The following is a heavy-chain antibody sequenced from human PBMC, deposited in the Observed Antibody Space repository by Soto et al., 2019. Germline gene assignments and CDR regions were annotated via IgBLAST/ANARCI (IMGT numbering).Heavy chain of an antibody. CDR3: ARGGYSDYARGLDY. V-gene: IGHV3-74*03. J-gene: IGHJ4*02. Sequence: EVQLVESGGGLVQPGGSLRLSCAASGFTFSSYWMHWVRQAPGTGLVWVSRINGDGSSTTYADSVKGRFAISRDNAKNTIYLQVNSLRAEDTAVYYCARGGYSDYARGLDYWGQGTLVTVSS. CDR2: INGDGSST. D-gene: IGHD4-17*01. CDR1: GFTFSSYW.